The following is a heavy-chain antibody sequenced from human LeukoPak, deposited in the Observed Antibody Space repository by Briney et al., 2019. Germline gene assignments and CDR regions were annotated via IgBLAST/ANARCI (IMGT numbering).Heavy chain of an antibody. CDR2: IYYTGST. V-gene: IGHV4-59*01. D-gene: IGHD3-10*01. Sequence: SGTLSLTCTVSGGSISSYYWSWIRQPPGKGLEWIGYIYYTGSTNYIPSLKSRVTISVDTSKNQFSLKLSSVTAADTAVFYCARGTSMVRGVRDDAFDIWGQGTMVTVSS. CDR1: GGSISSYY. J-gene: IGHJ3*02. CDR3: ARGTSMVRGVRDDAFDI.